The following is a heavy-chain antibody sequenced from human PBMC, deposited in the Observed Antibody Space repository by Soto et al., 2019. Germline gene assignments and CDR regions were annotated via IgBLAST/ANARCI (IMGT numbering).Heavy chain of an antibody. CDR2: IKQDGSEK. Sequence: PGGSLRLSCAASGFTFSSYAMSWVRQAPGKGLEWVANIKQDGSEKYYAESVKTRFTISTDQSRNTVYLQMDSLRADDTAIYYCAKAKNDYNWDNRPPFDYWGQGTLVTSPQ. D-gene: IGHD1-20*01. V-gene: IGHV3-7*03. CDR1: GFTFSSYA. CDR3: AKAKNDYNWDNRPPFDY. J-gene: IGHJ4*02.